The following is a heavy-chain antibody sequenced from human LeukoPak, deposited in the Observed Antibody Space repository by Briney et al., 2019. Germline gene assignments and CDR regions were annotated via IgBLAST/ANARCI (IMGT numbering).Heavy chain of an antibody. V-gene: IGHV1-18*01. Sequence: ASVKVSCKASGYTFTSYGISWVRQAPGQGIEWVGWISAYNGNTNYAQKLQGRVTMTTDTSTSTAYMELRSLRSDDTAVYYCARDSVERGYEYYFDYWGQGTLVTVSS. J-gene: IGHJ4*02. CDR1: GYTFTSYG. CDR2: ISAYNGNT. CDR3: ARDSVERGYEYYFDY. D-gene: IGHD5-12*01.